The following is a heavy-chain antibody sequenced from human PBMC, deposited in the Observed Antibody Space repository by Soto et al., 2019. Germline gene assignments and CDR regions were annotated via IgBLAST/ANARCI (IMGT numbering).Heavy chain of an antibody. CDR1: GGSVSSGRFY. D-gene: IGHD4-4*01. Sequence: WETLSLTCTVSGGSVSSGRFYWTWIRQPPGRGLEWIGHIFYGGSTKYNPSLESRVTISVDTSIDQFSLKLSSVTAADTAMYYCARTYSNYDNWFDPWGQGTLVTVSS. CDR3: ARTYSNYDNWFDP. V-gene: IGHV4-61*01. J-gene: IGHJ5*02. CDR2: IFYGGST.